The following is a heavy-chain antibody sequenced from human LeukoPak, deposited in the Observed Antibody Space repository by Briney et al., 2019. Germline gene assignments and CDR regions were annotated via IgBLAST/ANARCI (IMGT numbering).Heavy chain of an antibody. D-gene: IGHD1-26*01. Sequence: GGSLRLSCAASGFTFSTYAMSWVRQAPGKGLEWVSVISASGDITIYADPVKGRFNISRDNSETTVYLQMNSLRAEDTAVYYCAKEKIVPPPWVPYFDSWGQGILVTVSS. CDR3: AKEKIVPPPWVPYFDS. CDR2: ISASGDIT. J-gene: IGHJ4*02. CDR1: GFTFSTYA. V-gene: IGHV3-23*01.